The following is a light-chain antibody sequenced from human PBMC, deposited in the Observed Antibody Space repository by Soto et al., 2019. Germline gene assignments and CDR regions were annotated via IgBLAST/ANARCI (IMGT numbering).Light chain of an antibody. CDR1: SSDVGGYNY. CDR2: DVS. Sequence: QSALTQPASVSGSSEQSITISCTGTSSDVGGYNYVSWYQQHPGKAPKLMIYDVSNRPSGVSNRFSGSKSGNTASLTISGLQAEDEADYYFSSYTSSSTLVFGGGTQLTVL. J-gene: IGLJ2*01. CDR3: SSYTSSSTLV. V-gene: IGLV2-14*01.